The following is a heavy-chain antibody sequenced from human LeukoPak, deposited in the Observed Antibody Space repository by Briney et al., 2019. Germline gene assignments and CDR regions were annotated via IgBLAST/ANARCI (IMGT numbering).Heavy chain of an antibody. D-gene: IGHD2-15*01. CDR1: GGSFNYYY. V-gene: IGHV4-34*01. J-gene: IGHJ4*02. CDR2: IKHSGST. CDR3: ARARYSGDSCYTGYY. Sequence: SETLSLTCAVSGGSFNYYYWNRIRQPPGRGLEWIGEIKHSGSTNYNPSLKSRVTMPVDTSKNQISLKMSSVTAADTAVYFCARARYSGDSCYTGYYWGQGTLVTVSS.